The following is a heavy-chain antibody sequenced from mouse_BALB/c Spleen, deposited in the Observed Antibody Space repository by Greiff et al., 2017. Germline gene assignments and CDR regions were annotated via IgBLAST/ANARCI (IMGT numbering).Heavy chain of an antibody. Sequence: EVQRVESGGGLVQPGGSLKLSCAASGFTFSSYTMSWVRQTPEKRLEWVAYISNGGGSTYYPDTVKGRFTISRDNAKNTLYLQMSSLKSEDTAMYYCARHNTWFDYWGQGTTLTVSS. V-gene: IGHV5-12-2*01. CDR3: ARHNTWFDY. CDR2: ISNGGGST. D-gene: IGHD5-1-1*01. CDR1: GFTFSSYT. J-gene: IGHJ2*01.